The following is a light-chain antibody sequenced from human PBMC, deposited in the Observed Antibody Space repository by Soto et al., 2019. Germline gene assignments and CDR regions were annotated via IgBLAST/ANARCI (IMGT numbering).Light chain of an antibody. J-gene: IGLJ2*01. CDR2: DVS. CDR1: SSDVGGYNY. CDR3: SSHTSSSTVV. Sequence: QSVLTQPASVSGSPGQSITISCTGTSSDVGGYNYVSWYQQHPGKAPKLMIYDVSNRPSGVSNRFSGSKSGNTASLTISGLQADYEADYYCSSHTSSSTVVFGGGTKLTVL. V-gene: IGLV2-14*01.